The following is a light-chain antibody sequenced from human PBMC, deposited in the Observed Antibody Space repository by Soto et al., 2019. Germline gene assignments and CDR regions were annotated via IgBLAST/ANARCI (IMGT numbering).Light chain of an antibody. V-gene: IGKV3-15*01. J-gene: IGKJ4*01. CDR1: QSVHSN. CDR3: QQYNRWPLT. Sequence: EVVMTQSPATLSVSPGDRATLSCRASQSVHSNLAWYQQKPGQAPRLLIFDTSTRATDIPVRFTGGGSGTEFTLTISSLQSEDFAVYYCQQYNRWPLTFGGGTKVEIK. CDR2: DTS.